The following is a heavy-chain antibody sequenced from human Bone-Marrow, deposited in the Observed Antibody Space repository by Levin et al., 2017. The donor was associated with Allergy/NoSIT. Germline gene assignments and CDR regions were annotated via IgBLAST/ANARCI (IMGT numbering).Heavy chain of an antibody. V-gene: IGHV4-34*01. J-gene: IGHJ6*03. CDR1: GASFSGYY. CDR2: IYHSGST. CDR3: AGRGFSAYMDV. Sequence: SETLSLTCAVYGASFSGYYWSWIRQPPGKGLEWVGEIYHSGSTNYNPSLEIRITISLDTSKTKFSLKLTSVTAADTAVYYCAGRGFSAYMDVWGKGTAVTVSS. D-gene: IGHD3-10*01.